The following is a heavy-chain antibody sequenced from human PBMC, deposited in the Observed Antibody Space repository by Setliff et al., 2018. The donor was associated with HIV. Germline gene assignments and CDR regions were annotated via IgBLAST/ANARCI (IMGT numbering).Heavy chain of an antibody. CDR1: GGSISSGSYY. CDR3: ARGRGAWFEGSWFDP. J-gene: IGHJ5*02. CDR2: IYTSGNT. D-gene: IGHD6-19*01. V-gene: IGHV4-61*09. Sequence: PSETLSLTCSVSGGSISSGSYYWTWIRQPAGKGPEWIGHIYTSGNTYYDPSLASRVAISLDRSKNQFSLKLDSVTAADTALYFCARGRGAWFEGSWFDPWGQGILVTVSS.